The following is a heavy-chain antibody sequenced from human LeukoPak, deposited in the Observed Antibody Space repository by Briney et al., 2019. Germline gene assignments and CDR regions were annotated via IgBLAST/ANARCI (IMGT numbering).Heavy chain of an antibody. Sequence: SQTLSRTCTVSGASISSGDYHWNWIRQPPGKGLEWIGFIHDSGSTYYNPSLKSRVSISRDMSKNQLSLMLSSVTAADTAVYYCARGFGAGNYYYGWFDPWGQGTLVSVSS. D-gene: IGHD3-10*01. J-gene: IGHJ5*02. CDR3: ARGFGAGNYYYGWFDP. CDR2: IHDSGST. V-gene: IGHV4-30-4*01. CDR1: GASISSGDYH.